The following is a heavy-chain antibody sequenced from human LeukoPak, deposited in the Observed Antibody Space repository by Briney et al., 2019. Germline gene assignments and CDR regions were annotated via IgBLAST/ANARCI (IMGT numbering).Heavy chain of an antibody. CDR2: INPSGGST. D-gene: IGHD3-9*01. J-gene: IGHJ4*02. V-gene: IGHV1-46*01. Sequence: GASVKVSCKASGYTFTSYYMHWVRQAPGQGLEWMGIINPSGGSTSYAQKFQGRATMTRDTSISTAYMELSRLRSDDTAVYYCARSSPTYDILTGYYKRAPPDYWGQGTLVTVSS. CDR3: ARSSPTYDILTGYYKRAPPDY. CDR1: GYTFTSYY.